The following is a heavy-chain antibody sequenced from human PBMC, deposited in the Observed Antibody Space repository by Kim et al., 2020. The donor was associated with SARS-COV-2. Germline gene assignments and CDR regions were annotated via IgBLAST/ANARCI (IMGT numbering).Heavy chain of an antibody. Sequence: GGSLRLSCAASGVTFSNAWMSWVRQAPGKGLEWVGRIKSKTDGGTTDYAAPVKGRFTISRDDSKNTLYLQMNSLKTEDTAVYYCTTSILIWFGESSPGFEYWGQGTLVTVSS. CDR1: GVTFSNAW. J-gene: IGHJ4*02. CDR3: TTSILIWFGESSPGFEY. V-gene: IGHV3-15*01. D-gene: IGHD3-10*01. CDR2: IKSKTDGGTT.